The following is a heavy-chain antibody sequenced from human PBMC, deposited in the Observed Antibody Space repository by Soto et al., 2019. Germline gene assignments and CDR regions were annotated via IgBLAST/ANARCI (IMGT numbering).Heavy chain of an antibody. CDR1: GFTFTNYG. CDR2: IWSEGNNR. V-gene: IGHV3-33*01. CDR3: ARDSIRVPADFDY. J-gene: IGHJ4*02. Sequence: QVQLVESGGGVVQPGRSLRLSCAASGFTFTNYGFHWVRQAPGKGLEWVAAIWSEGNNRYNGGAVEGRFTISKDNSKNMLYLQMNDLRVEDTALYYCARDSIRVPADFDYWGQGTLVTVSS. D-gene: IGHD1-20*01.